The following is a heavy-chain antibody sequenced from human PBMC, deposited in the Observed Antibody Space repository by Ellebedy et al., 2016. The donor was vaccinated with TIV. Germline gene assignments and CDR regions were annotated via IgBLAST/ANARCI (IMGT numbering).Heavy chain of an antibody. CDR2: IWDDGSNT. Sequence: PGGSLRLSCAASGFTFSHYAMNWVRQAPGKGLEWVAVIWDDGSNTYYADSVKGRFSISRDNSKNTLYLQMNSLRAEATAVYYCARPRVRSSYYHGMDVWGQGTTITVSS. CDR3: ARPRVRSSYYHGMDV. CDR1: GFTFSHYA. V-gene: IGHV3-33*01. D-gene: IGHD3-10*01. J-gene: IGHJ6*02.